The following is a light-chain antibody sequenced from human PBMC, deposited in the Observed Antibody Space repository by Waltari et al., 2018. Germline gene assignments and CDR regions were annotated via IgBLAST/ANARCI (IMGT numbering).Light chain of an antibody. J-gene: IGLJ3*02. V-gene: IGLV3-1*01. Sequence: WYQQKPGQSPLLVIYQDTKRPSEIPERFSGSKSANAVTLTITGTQAVDEADYYCQALGTGAWVFGGGTKLTVL. CDR2: QDT. CDR3: QALGTGAWV.